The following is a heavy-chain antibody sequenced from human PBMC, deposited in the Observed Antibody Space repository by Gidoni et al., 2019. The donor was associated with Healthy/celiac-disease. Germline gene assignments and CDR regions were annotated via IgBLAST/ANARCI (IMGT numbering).Heavy chain of an antibody. CDR1: SYA. CDR2: ISYDGSKK. D-gene: IGHD3-22*01. Sequence: SYAMHWVRQAPGKGLEGVAVISYDGSKKYCADSVKGRFTISRDNSKNTLYLQMNSLRAEDPAVYYCARDGYDSSGYYYYYFDYWGQGTLVTVSS. CDR3: ARDGYDSSGYYYYYFDY. J-gene: IGHJ4*02. V-gene: IGHV3-30-3*01.